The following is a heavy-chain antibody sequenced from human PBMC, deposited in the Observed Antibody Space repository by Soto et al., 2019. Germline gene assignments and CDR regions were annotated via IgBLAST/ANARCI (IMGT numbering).Heavy chain of an antibody. D-gene: IGHD1-26*01. CDR2: ISYDGSNK. CDR1: GFTFSSYG. Sequence: GSLRLSCAASGFTFSSYGMHWVRQAPGKGLEWVAVISYDGSNKYYADSVKGRFTISRDNSKNTLYLQMNSLRAEDTAVYYCAKDRLGATLRDYYYGMDVWGQGTTVTVSS. J-gene: IGHJ6*02. V-gene: IGHV3-30*18. CDR3: AKDRLGATLRDYYYGMDV.